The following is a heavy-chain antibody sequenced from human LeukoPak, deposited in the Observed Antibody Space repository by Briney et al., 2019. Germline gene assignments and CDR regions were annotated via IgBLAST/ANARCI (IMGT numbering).Heavy chain of an antibody. CDR3: ARLGCSDGSCYDDN. J-gene: IGHJ4*02. D-gene: IGHD2-15*01. V-gene: IGHV4-59*08. CDR2: IYYSGRT. CDR1: GFTFSSYS. Sequence: GSLRLFCAASGFTFSSYSMNWVRQPPGKGLEWIGYIYYSGRTNYNPSLKSRVTMSVDTSQNQFSLKLSSVTAADTAVYYCARLGCSDGSCYDDNWGQGTLVTVSS.